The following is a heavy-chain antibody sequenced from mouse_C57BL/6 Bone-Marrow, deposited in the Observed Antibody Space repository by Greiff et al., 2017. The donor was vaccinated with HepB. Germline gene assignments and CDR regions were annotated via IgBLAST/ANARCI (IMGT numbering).Heavy chain of an antibody. CDR3: TTSITTGGLYWYFGV. J-gene: IGHJ1*03. D-gene: IGHD1-1*01. V-gene: IGHV14-1*01. Sequence: EVQLQQSGAELVRPGASVKLSCTASGFNIKDYYMHWVMQRPEQGLEWIGRIDPEDGDTEYAPKFQGKATMTADTSSNTAYLQLSSLTAEDTAVYYWTTSITTGGLYWYFGVWGTGTTVTVSS. CDR1: GFNIKDYY. CDR2: IDPEDGDT.